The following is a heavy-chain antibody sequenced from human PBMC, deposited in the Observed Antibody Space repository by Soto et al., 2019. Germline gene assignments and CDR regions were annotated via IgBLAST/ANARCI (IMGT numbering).Heavy chain of an antibody. Sequence: QVQLQESGPGLAKPSQTLSLTCTVSGASLSSGGYYWTWIRQVPGKALEWIGYIFHTGTTFYNPSLKCRVVMSIEMSDNQFSLNLRSVTAADTAVYYCARGLGYDSNGRFLAAFDVWGQGTMVTVSS. CDR2: IFHTGTT. J-gene: IGHJ3*01. V-gene: IGHV4-31*03. CDR1: GASLSSGGYY. D-gene: IGHD3-22*01. CDR3: ARGLGYDSNGRFLAAFDV.